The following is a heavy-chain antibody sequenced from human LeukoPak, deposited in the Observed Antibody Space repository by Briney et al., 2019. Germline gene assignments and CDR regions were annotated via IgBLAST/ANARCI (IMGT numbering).Heavy chain of an antibody. CDR2: IRYDGSNK. J-gene: IGHJ6*02. CDR1: GFTFSSYA. D-gene: IGHD2-21*02. Sequence: PGGSLRLSCAASGFTFSSYAMHWVRQAPGKGLEWVAFIRYDGSNKYYADPVKGRFTISRDNSKNTLYLQMNSLRAEDTAVYYCARDLVVVTAIRTYYGMDVWGQGTTVTVSS. V-gene: IGHV3-30*14. CDR3: ARDLVVVTAIRTYYGMDV.